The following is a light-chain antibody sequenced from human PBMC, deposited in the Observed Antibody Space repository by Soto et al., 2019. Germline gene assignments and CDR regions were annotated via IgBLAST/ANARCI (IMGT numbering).Light chain of an antibody. CDR1: SGDIGGYNR. Sequence: QPALTQPASVSGSPGQSITISCTGTSGDIGGYNRVSWYQQHPGKAPKLIIYEVTDRPSGVSNRFSGSKSGNTASLTVSGLQAEDEADYYCSSYTGGNPSYVFGTGTKVTVL. CDR3: SSYTGGNPSYV. CDR2: EVT. V-gene: IGLV2-14*01. J-gene: IGLJ1*01.